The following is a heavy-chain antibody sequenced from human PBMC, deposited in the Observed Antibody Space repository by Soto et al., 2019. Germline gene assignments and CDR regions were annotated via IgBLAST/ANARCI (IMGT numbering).Heavy chain of an antibody. CDR1: GYTFSSYG. D-gene: IGHD1-1*01. CDR2: ISAYNDDT. CDR3: ARERRDAYNLFYGMDV. J-gene: IGHJ6*02. Sequence: QVQLVQSGAEVKKPGASVKVSCKASGYTFSSYGISWVRQAPGQGLEWMGWISAYNDDTNYAQILQGRVTMTTDTSTSIAYMELRSLRSDDTAVYYCARERRDAYNLFYGMDVWGQGTTVTVSS. V-gene: IGHV1-18*01.